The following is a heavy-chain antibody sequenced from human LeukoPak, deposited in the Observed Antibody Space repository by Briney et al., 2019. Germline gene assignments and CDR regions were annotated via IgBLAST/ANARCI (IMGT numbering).Heavy chain of an antibody. Sequence: PGGSLRLSCAASGFXFSAYWIHWVRQVPGKGLLWVSRINGDGSTTNYAESVKGRFVISRDNAKNTVYLQMNSLRAEDTAVYYCARDLELTYYDSSGHDYWGQGTLVTVSS. CDR2: INGDGSTT. CDR1: GFXFSAYW. D-gene: IGHD3-22*01. J-gene: IGHJ4*02. CDR3: ARDLELTYYDSSGHDY. V-gene: IGHV3-74*01.